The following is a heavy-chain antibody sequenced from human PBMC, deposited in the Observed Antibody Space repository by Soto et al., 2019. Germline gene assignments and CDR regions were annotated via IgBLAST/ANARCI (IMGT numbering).Heavy chain of an antibody. D-gene: IGHD2-2*01. CDR1: GGSISSGDYY. Sequence: SETLSLTCTVSGGSISSGDYYWSWIRQPPGKGMERIGYIYYSGSTYYNKSLKSRDTISVDTSKNQFSMKMSTVTAADTAVFYCARDHNCISTSCYGPYYYYGMDVWGQGTTVT. V-gene: IGHV4-30-4*01. CDR2: IYYSGST. CDR3: ARDHNCISTSCYGPYYYYGMDV. J-gene: IGHJ6*02.